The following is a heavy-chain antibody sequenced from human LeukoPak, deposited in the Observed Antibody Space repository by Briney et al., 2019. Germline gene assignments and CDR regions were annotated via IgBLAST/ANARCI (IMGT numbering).Heavy chain of an antibody. D-gene: IGHD5-12*01. CDR1: GFSFSVYW. CDR2: IKTDGSIT. Sequence: GGSLRLSCAASGFSFSVYWMHWVRQAPGKGPVWVSRIKTDGSITDYADSVKGRFTISRDNAKNTLYLQMNSLRAEDTAVYYCARDEFGYVINWGQGTLVTVSS. V-gene: IGHV3-74*01. J-gene: IGHJ4*02. CDR3: ARDEFGYVIN.